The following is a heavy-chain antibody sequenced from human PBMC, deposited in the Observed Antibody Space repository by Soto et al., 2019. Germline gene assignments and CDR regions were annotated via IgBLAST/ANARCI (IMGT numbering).Heavy chain of an antibody. D-gene: IGHD1-26*01. J-gene: IGHJ5*02. CDR2: ISGSGGST. CDR1: GFTFSSYA. Sequence: EVQLLESGGGLVQPGGSLRLSCAASGFTFSSYAMSWVRQAPGKGLEWVSAISGSGGSTYYADSVKGRFTISGDNSKNTLYLQMNSLRAEDTGVYYCAKAVGASYWFDPWGQGTLVTVSS. CDR3: AKAVGASYWFDP. V-gene: IGHV3-23*01.